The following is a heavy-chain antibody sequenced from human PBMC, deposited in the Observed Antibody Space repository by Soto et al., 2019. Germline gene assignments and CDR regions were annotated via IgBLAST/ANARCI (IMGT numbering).Heavy chain of an antibody. CDR3: ARRWGRTFDY. Sequence: PSETLSLTCTVSGGSISSCDYYWSWIRQPPGKGLEWIGYIYYSGSTNYNPSLKSRVTISVDTSKNQFSLKLSSVTAADTAVYYCARRWGRTFDYWGQGTLVTVSS. CDR1: GGSISSCDYY. CDR2: IYYSGST. D-gene: IGHD7-27*01. J-gene: IGHJ4*02. V-gene: IGHV4-61*08.